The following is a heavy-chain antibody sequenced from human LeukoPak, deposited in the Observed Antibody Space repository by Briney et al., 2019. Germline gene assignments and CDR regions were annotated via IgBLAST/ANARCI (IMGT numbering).Heavy chain of an antibody. Sequence: PSETLSLTCTASGGSISSSSYYWGWVRQAPGKGLEWVSVMSHSGGNTYYADSVKGRFTISRDNSKNTLYLQMNSLRAEDTAVYYCAKDHLSASSSSRRFDYWGQGTLVTVSS. D-gene: IGHD6-6*01. J-gene: IGHJ4*02. CDR1: GGSISSSSYY. CDR2: MSHSGGNT. CDR3: AKDHLSASSSSRRFDY. V-gene: IGHV3-23*01.